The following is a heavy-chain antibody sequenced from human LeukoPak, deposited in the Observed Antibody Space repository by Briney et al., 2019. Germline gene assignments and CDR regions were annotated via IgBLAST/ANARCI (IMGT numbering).Heavy chain of an antibody. Sequence: GGTLRLSCSVSGFTFSSYAMHWVRQAPGKGLEYVSAISSNGGSTYYADSVKGRFTISRDNSKNTLYLQMSSLRAEDTAVYYCVKSPGLYYYDSTGYYFDYWGQGTLVTVSS. D-gene: IGHD3-22*01. J-gene: IGHJ4*02. CDR2: ISSNGGST. V-gene: IGHV3-64D*09. CDR1: GFTFSSYA. CDR3: VKSPGLYYYDSTGYYFDY.